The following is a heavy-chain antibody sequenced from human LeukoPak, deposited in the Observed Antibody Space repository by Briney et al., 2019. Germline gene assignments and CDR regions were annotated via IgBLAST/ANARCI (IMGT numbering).Heavy chain of an antibody. J-gene: IGHJ3*02. V-gene: IGHV4-4*02. CDR2: IYHGGST. CDR1: GGSISSSNW. CDR3: ARWRTELWFKDAFDI. Sequence: SETLSLTCAVSGGSISSSNWWSWVRQPPGKGLEWIGEIYHGGSTNYNPSLKSRVTISVDTSKNQFSLKLSSVTAADTAVYYCARWRTELWFKDAFDIWGQGTMVTVSS. D-gene: IGHD5-18*01.